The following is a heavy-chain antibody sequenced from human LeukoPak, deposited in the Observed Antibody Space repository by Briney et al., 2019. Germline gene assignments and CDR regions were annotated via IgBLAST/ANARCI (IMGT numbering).Heavy chain of an antibody. Sequence: GGSLRLSCAASGFTFDDYAMHWVRQAPGKGLEWVSGISWNSGSIGYADSAKGRFTISRDNAKNSLYLQMNSLRAEDTALYYCAKVLEDYYDSSGVIFDYWGQGTLVTVSS. V-gene: IGHV3-9*01. D-gene: IGHD3-22*01. CDR2: ISWNSGSI. CDR1: GFTFDDYA. J-gene: IGHJ4*02. CDR3: AKVLEDYYDSSGVIFDY.